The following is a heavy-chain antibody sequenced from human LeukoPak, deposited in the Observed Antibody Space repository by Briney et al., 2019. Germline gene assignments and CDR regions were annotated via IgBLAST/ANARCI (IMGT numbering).Heavy chain of an antibody. Sequence: GGSLRLSCAASGFTFSTYGMHWARQAPGKGLEWVAVISYDGSNKYYADSVKSRFTISRDNSKNTLYLQMNSLRAEDTAVYYCAKSGTRSSWSPRVKTYLDYWGQGTLVTVSS. J-gene: IGHJ4*02. CDR3: AKSGTRSSWSPRVKTYLDY. CDR1: GFTFSTYG. V-gene: IGHV3-30*18. D-gene: IGHD6-13*01. CDR2: ISYDGSNK.